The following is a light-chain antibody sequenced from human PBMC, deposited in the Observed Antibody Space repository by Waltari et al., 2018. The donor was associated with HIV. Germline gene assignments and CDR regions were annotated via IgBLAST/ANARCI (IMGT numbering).Light chain of an antibody. CDR2: GAS. CDR1: QSVSSTY. CDR3: QQYGSSPPLYT. Sequence: EIVLTKSPGTLSLSPGERATLSCRTSQSVSSTYLAWYQQRPGQAPRLLIYGASSRATGIPDRFSGSGSGTDFTLTINRLEPEDFAVYYCQQYGSSPPLYTFGQGTKLEIK. V-gene: IGKV3-20*01. J-gene: IGKJ2*01.